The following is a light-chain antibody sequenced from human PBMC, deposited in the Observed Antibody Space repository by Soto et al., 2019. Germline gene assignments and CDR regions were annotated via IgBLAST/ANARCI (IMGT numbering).Light chain of an antibody. Sequence: IWMSQSPALLSASRGDRVTISCRISQGISTYLAWYQQKPGKAPELLIYAASTLQSGVPSRFSGSGSGTDFTLTISRLQPEDFAVYYCQQYGSSPWTFGQGTKVDIK. J-gene: IGKJ1*01. CDR2: AAS. V-gene: IGKV1D-8*02. CDR1: QGISTY. CDR3: QQYGSSPWT.